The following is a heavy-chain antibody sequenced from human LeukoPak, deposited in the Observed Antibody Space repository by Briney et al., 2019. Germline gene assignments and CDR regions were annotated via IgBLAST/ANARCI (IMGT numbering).Heavy chain of an antibody. CDR2: IYHSGST. CDR1: GYSISSGYH. V-gene: IGHV4-38-2*02. CDR3: ARGIGYYGSGSNPFDY. D-gene: IGHD3-10*01. J-gene: IGHJ4*02. Sequence: SETLSLTCTVSGYSISSGYHWGWIRQPPGKGLEWIGSIYHSGSTYYNPSLKSRVTISVDMSKNQFSLKLSSVTAADTAVYYCARGIGYYGSGSNPFDYWGQGTLVTVSS.